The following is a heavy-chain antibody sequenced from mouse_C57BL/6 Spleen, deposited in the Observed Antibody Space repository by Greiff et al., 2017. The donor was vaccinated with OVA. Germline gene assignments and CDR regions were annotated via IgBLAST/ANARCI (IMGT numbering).Heavy chain of an antibody. CDR1: GFTFSDYY. V-gene: IGHV5-12*01. CDR2: ISNGGGST. Sequence: EVKLMESGGGLVQPGGSLKLSCAASGFTFSDYYMYWVRQTPEKRLEWVAYISNGGGSTYYPDTVKGRFTISRYNAKNTLYLQMSRLKSEDTAMYYCARRGYDGFDYWGQGTTLTVSS. J-gene: IGHJ2*01. D-gene: IGHD2-2*01. CDR3: ARRGYDGFDY.